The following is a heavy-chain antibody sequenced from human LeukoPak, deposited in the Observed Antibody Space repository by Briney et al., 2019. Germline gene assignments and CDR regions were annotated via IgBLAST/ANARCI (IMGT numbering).Heavy chain of an antibody. D-gene: IGHD3-10*01. Sequence: ASVKVSCKASGYTFTGYYMHWVRQAPGQGLEWMGRINPNSGGTNYAQKFQGRVTMTRDTSISTAYMELSRLRSDDTAVYYCARQKSEQYYYDSGSRSFDDWGQGTLVTVSS. V-gene: IGHV1-2*06. CDR3: ARQKSEQYYYDSGSRSFDD. CDR1: GYTFTGYY. J-gene: IGHJ4*02. CDR2: INPNSGGT.